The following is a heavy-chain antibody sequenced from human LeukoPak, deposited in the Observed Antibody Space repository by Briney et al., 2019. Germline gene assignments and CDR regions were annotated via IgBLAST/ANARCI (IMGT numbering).Heavy chain of an antibody. CDR1: GGSISDYY. CDR3: AREKDTGSNQAKILYDI. Sequence: SETLSLTCTVSGGSISDYYWSWIRQPPGKGLEWIGWIFGSGSSNYNPSLKSRLTISVDTSKNQFSLKLTSATAADTAVYYCAREKDTGSNQAKILYDIGAQGKMFPVSS. D-gene: IGHD3-10*01. CDR2: IFGSGSS. J-gene: IGHJ3*02. V-gene: IGHV4-59*01.